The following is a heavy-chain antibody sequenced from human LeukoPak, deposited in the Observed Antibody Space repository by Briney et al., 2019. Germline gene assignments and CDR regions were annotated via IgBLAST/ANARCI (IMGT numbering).Heavy chain of an antibody. V-gene: IGHV1-46*01. CDR1: GYTFTGYY. Sequence: GASVKVSCKASGYTFTGYYMHWVRLAPGQGLEWMGIINPTGDSTSYAQKFQARVTMTRDTSTNTVYMELSSLRSEDTAVYYCARHPSPQLHHFDYWGQGTLVTVSS. CDR2: INPTGDST. J-gene: IGHJ4*02. CDR3: ARHPSPQLHHFDY. D-gene: IGHD2-2*01.